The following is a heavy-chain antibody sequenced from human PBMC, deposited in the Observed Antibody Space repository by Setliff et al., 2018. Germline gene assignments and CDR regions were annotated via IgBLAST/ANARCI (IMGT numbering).Heavy chain of an antibody. CDR1: GFTFSSYA. D-gene: IGHD2-15*01. CDR3: ASFYCSGGRCYSGPLGY. CDR2: ITANGGST. V-gene: IGHV3-64*02. Sequence: PGESLTISCAASGFTFSSYAMYWVRQAPRKGLQYVSAITANGGSTYYADSVKGRFTISRDNSKNTLYLQMGSLRAEDMAVYYCASFYCSGGRCYSGPLGYWGQGTLVTVSS. J-gene: IGHJ4*02.